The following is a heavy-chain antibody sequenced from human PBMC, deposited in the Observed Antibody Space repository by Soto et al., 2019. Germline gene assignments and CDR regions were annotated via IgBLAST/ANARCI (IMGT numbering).Heavy chain of an antibody. D-gene: IGHD2-15*01. V-gene: IGHV1-18*01. CDR1: GYTSTSYG. J-gene: IGHJ5*02. CDR3: AETLGFCSGGVCYENWFAP. CDR2: ISSYNSNT. Sequence: QVQLVQSGPEVKKPGASVKVSCTASGYTSTSYGITWVRQAPGQGLEWMGWISSYNSNTNYAQKLQGRVTMTTDTSTSTAYMELRSLRSDDTAVYYCAETLGFCSGGVCYENWFAPWGQGTLVTVSS.